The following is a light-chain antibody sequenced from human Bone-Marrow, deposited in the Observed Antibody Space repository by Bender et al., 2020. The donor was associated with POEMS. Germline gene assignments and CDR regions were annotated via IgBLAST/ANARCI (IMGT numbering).Light chain of an antibody. CDR1: SSDVGRYNL. Sequence: QSALTQPASVSGSPGQSITISCTGTSSDVGRYNLVSWYQQHPGKAPKLMIYEVSKRPSGVSDRFSGSKSGNTASLTISGLQAEDEADYYCCSYGGSRTPKWVFGGGTKVTVL. V-gene: IGLV2-23*02. CDR3: CSYGGSRTPKWV. J-gene: IGLJ3*02. CDR2: EVS.